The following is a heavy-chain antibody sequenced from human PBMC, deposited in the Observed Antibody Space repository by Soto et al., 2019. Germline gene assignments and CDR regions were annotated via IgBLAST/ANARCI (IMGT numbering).Heavy chain of an antibody. CDR1: GDSVSNGNSY. CDR3: ARGGAYYYYYGMDV. Sequence: SETLSLTCTVSGDSVSNGNSYWSWIRQPPGKGLEWIGYTYYSGSTNYNPSLKSRVTISVDTSKNQFSLRLSSVTAADTAVYYCARGGAYYYYYGMDVWGQGTTVT. V-gene: IGHV4-61*01. CDR2: TYYSGST. J-gene: IGHJ6*02.